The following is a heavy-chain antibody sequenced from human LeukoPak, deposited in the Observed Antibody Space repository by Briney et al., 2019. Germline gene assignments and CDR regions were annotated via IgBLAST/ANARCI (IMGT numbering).Heavy chain of an antibody. Sequence: SETLSLTCTVSGGSLISSSHYWGWIRQPPGKGLEWIGSIFYSGSTQYNLSLKSRVTISVDTSKNQFSLKLSSVTAADTAVYYCARTDGPLNLDFDYWGQGTLVTVSS. CDR1: GGSLISSSHY. CDR2: IFYSGST. D-gene: IGHD5-24*01. V-gene: IGHV4-39*07. CDR3: ARTDGPLNLDFDY. J-gene: IGHJ4*02.